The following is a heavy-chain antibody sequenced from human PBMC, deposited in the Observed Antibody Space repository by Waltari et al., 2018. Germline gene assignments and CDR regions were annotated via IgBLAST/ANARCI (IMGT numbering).Heavy chain of an antibody. J-gene: IGHJ5*02. CDR3: ARGLGEIVFWFDP. CDR1: GGSISSHY. Sequence: QVQLQESGPGLVKPSETLSLTCTVSGGSISSHYWSWIRQPPGKGLEWIGYIYYSGSTNYNPSLKSRVTISVDTSKNQFSLKLSSVTAADTAVYYCARGLGEIVFWFDPWGQGTLVTVSS. V-gene: IGHV4-59*11. CDR2: IYYSGST. D-gene: IGHD2-15*01.